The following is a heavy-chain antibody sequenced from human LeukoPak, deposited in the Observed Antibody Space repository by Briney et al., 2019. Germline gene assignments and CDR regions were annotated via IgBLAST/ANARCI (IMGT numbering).Heavy chain of an antibody. Sequence: PSETLSLTCTVSGGSISSYYWSWIRQPPGKGLEWIGYIYYSGSTNYNPSLKSRVTISVDTSKNQFSLKLSSVTAADTAVYYCARDFPKGSYYYDSSGYGDAFDIWGQGTMVTVSS. D-gene: IGHD3-22*01. V-gene: IGHV4-59*01. CDR1: GGSISSYY. CDR2: IYYSGST. CDR3: ARDFPKGSYYYDSSGYGDAFDI. J-gene: IGHJ3*02.